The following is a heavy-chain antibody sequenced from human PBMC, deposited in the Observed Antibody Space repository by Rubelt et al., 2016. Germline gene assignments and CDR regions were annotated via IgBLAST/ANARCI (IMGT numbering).Heavy chain of an antibody. CDR2: INHSGST. J-gene: IGHJ5*02. Sequence: QVQLQQWGAGLLKPSETLSLTCAVYGGSLSGYYWAWIRQPPGKGLEWIGEINHSGSTNVNPSLKSRVTVSVDTSKNHFPLTLISMAAAETAKYYCVRAGSPESAVLPAAPFDPWGQGALVTVSS. V-gene: IGHV4-34*01. CDR1: GGSLSGYY. D-gene: IGHD2-2*01. CDR3: VRAGSPESAVLPAAPFDP.